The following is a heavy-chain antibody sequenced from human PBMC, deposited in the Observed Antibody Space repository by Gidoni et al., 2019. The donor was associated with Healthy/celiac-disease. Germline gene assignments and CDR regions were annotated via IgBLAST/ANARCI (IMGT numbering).Heavy chain of an antibody. D-gene: IGHD1-26*01. J-gene: IGHJ4*02. Sequence: QLQLQESGPGLVKPSETLSLTCTVAGGSISRSSYYWGGIRQPPGKGLEWIGIIYYSGRTSYNPSLKSPVTISVDPSTNQFSLKLSSVTAAHTAVYYCARRRLLRSARYFDYWGQGTLVTVSS. CDR1: GGSISRSSYY. CDR3: ARRRLLRSARYFDY. V-gene: IGHV4-39*01. CDR2: IYYSGRT.